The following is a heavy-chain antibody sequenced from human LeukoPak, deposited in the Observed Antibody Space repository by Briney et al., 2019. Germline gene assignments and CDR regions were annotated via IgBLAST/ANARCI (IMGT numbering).Heavy chain of an antibody. V-gene: IGHV1-2*02. CDR3: ARLLAYGSPDY. CDR2: INPNSGGT. Sequence: ASVKVSCKASGYTFTGYYMHWVRQAPGQGLEWMGWINPNSGGTNYAQKFQGRVTMTTDTSTSTAYMELRSLRSDDTAVYYCARLLAYGSPDYWGQGTLVTVSS. J-gene: IGHJ4*02. D-gene: IGHD3-10*01. CDR1: GYTFTGYY.